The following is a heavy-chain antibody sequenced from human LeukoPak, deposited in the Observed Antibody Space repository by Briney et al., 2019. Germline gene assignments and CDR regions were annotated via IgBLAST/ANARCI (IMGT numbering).Heavy chain of an antibody. CDR1: GFTVSSNY. CDR2: IYSGGST. J-gene: IGHJ3*02. Sequence: GGSLRLSCAASGFTVSSNYMSWVRQAPGKGLEWVSVIYSGGSTYYADSVKGRFTISRDNSKNTLYLQMNSLRAEDTAVYYCAREGGSYTHDAFDIWGQGTMVTVSS. CDR3: AREGGSYTHDAFDI. V-gene: IGHV3-53*01. D-gene: IGHD1-26*01.